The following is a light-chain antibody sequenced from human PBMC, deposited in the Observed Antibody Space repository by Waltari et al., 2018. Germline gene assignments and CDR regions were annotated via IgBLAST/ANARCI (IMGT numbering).Light chain of an antibody. CDR1: QSIIHSSNNQNY. J-gene: IGKJ1*01. Sequence: DIAMTQPPDSLAVSLGERASILSRASQSIIHSSNNQNYLSWYQQNPGHSPKLLMFWASPRESGVPDRFSGSGSGTDFTLTISSLQAEDAAVYFCQQYYNSPPTFGQGTKVEI. V-gene: IGKV4-1*01. CDR2: WAS. CDR3: QQYYNSPPT.